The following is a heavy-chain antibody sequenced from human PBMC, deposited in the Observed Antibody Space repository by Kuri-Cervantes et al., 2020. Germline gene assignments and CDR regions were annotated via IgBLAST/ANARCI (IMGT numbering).Heavy chain of an antibody. CDR1: GFIVSGNY. J-gene: IGHJ4*02. D-gene: IGHD2-2*02. CDR3: AKVLRRHIVVVPAALPLDY. Sequence: GESLKISCAASGFIVSGNYMSWVRQAPGKGLEWVSIIYSAGNTYYADSVKGRFTISRDNSKNTLYLQMNSLRAEDTAVYYCAKVLRRHIVVVPAALPLDYWGQGTLVTVSS. CDR2: IYSAGNT. V-gene: IGHV3-53*01.